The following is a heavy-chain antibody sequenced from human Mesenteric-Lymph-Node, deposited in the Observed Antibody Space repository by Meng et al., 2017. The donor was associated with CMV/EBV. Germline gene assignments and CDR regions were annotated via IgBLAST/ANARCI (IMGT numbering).Heavy chain of an antibody. CDR3: ARVRYSSGWYFDFDY. V-gene: IGHV1-18*01. CDR2: ISGYRGNT. J-gene: IGHJ4*02. D-gene: IGHD6-19*01. Sequence: ASVKVSCKTSAYSFTNYGVSWVRQAPGQGLEWMGWISGYRGNTNYAQNLLDRVTMTTDTSTSTAYLELRSLRSDDTAVYYCARVRYSSGWYFDFDYWGQGTLVTVSS. CDR1: AYSFTNYG.